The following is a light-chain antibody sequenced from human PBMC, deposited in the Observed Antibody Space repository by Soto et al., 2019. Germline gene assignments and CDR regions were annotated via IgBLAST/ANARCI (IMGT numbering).Light chain of an antibody. V-gene: IGKV3-11*01. J-gene: IGKJ4*01. CDR1: QSVRSY. CDR3: QQRSKWPLT. CDR2: DAS. Sequence: EVVLTQSPATLSLSPGERATVSCRASQSVRSYLAWYQQRPGQAPRLLIYDASNRATGIPARFSGSGSGTDFTLTITSLEPEDFAVYYCQQRSKWPLTFGGGTKVE.